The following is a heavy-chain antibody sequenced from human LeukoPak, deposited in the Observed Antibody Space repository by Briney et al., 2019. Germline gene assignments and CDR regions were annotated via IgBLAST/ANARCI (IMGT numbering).Heavy chain of an antibody. V-gene: IGHV3-30*04. D-gene: IGHD6-19*01. CDR2: ISYDGSNK. CDR3: ARSTSISSSGWFNYYYYYYMDV. CDR1: GFTFSSYA. J-gene: IGHJ6*03. Sequence: GGSLRLSCAASGFTFSSYAMHWVRQAPGKGLEWVAVISYDGSNKYYADSVKGRFTISRDNSKNTLYLQMNSLRSEDTAVYYCARSTSISSSGWFNYYYYYYMDVWGKGTTVTVSS.